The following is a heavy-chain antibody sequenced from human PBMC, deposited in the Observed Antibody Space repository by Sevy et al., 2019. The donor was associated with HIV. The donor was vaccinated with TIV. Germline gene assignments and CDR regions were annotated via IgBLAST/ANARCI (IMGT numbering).Heavy chain of an antibody. CDR1: GFTFRTSG. J-gene: IGHJ4*02. V-gene: IGHV3-30*18. Sequence: GGSLRLSCVTSGFTFRTSGMHWVRQSPGKGLEWVAIISYDEAHKNYADSVRGRFSISKDNFKNTLYLQMSSLKTEDTAVYYCAKDYSAGITFVRGAYRARGDYFDYWGQGTQVNVSS. CDR2: ISYDEAHK. CDR3: AKDYSAGITFVRGAYRARGDYFDY. D-gene: IGHD3-10*01.